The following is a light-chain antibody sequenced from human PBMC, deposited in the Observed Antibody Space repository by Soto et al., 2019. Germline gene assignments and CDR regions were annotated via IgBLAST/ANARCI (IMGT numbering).Light chain of an antibody. V-gene: IGLV2-14*03. CDR3: SSYTSSSTPYV. J-gene: IGLJ1*01. Sequence: QSVLTQPASVSGSPGQSITISCTGTSSDVGGYNYVSWYQQHPGKAPKLMIYEVSNRPSGDSDRFSGSKSGNTASLTISGLQVEDEADYYCSSYTSSSTPYVFGSGTKVTVL. CDR1: SSDVGGYNY. CDR2: EVS.